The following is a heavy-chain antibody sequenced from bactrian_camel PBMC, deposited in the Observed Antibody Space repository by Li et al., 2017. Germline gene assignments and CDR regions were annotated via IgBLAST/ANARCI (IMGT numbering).Heavy chain of an antibody. CDR2: ISPRGEPT. J-gene: IGHJ4*01. CDR1: GFTFSSTY. D-gene: IGHD1*01. V-gene: IGHV3S1*01. Sequence: HVQLVESGGGLVQPGGSLRLSCKASGFTFSSTYMYWARQAPGKGLEYVSHISPRGEPTRYADSVKGRFTIARDNAKNTLYLQMTSLEPEDTAVYYCTTAAFGYWGQGTQVTVS. CDR3: TTAAFGY.